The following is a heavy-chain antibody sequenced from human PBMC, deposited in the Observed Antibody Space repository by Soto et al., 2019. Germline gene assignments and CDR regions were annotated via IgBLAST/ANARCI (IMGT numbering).Heavy chain of an antibody. CDR2: ISAYNGNT. CDR1: GYTFPSIG. CDR3: ARALGVVAATYIDY. J-gene: IGHJ4*02. D-gene: IGHD2-15*01. V-gene: IGHV1-18*01. Sequence: GASVKVSGKPFGYTFPSIGISWVHQPLGQGLEWMGWISAYNGNTNYAQKLQGRVTMTTDTSTSTAYMELRSLRSDDTVVYYCARALGVVAATYIDYWGQGTLVTVSS.